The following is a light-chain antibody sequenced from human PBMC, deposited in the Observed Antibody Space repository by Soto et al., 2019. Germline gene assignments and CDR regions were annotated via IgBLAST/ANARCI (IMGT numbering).Light chain of an antibody. J-gene: IGKJ1*01. CDR3: QQYGSSLTWT. Sequence: EIVLTQSPGTLSLSPWERATLSCRASQSVSSSYLAWYQQKPGQAPRLLIYGASSRATGIPDRFNGSGSGTDFTLTISRLEPEDFAVYYCQQYGSSLTWTFGQGTKVEIK. CDR1: QSVSSSY. CDR2: GAS. V-gene: IGKV3-20*01.